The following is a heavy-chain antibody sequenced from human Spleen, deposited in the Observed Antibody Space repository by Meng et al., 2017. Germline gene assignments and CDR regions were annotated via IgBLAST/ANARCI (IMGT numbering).Heavy chain of an antibody. CDR3: ARVGDGYHADY. CDR2: IWFDGSNE. J-gene: IGHJ4*02. Sequence: QVQLVESGGGVVQPGRSLRLSCAASGFTFSSYGMYWVRQAPGKGLEWVAIIWFDGSNEDYADSVKGRFTVSRDNSKNTLYLQMNSLRADDTAVYYCARVGDGYHADYWGQGTLVTVSS. CDR1: GFTFSSYG. D-gene: IGHD5-24*01. V-gene: IGHV3-33*01.